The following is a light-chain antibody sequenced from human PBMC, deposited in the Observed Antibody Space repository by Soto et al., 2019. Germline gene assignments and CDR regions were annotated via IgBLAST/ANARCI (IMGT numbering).Light chain of an antibody. CDR3: QQYDTSPRT. CDR2: AAS. J-gene: IGKJ1*01. V-gene: IGKV3-20*01. CDR1: QNLGSGY. Sequence: EIVLTQSTGTLSLSPGERATLSCRASQNLGSGYLAWYQQKPGQAPRILIYAASSRATGIPDRFSGSGSGTDFTLSISRLEPEDFAVYYCQQYDTSPRTFGQGTKVDIK.